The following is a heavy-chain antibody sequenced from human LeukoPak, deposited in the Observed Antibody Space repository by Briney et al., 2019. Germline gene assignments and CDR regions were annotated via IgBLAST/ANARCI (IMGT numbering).Heavy chain of an antibody. CDR1: GYSISSGYY. D-gene: IGHD3-16*01. J-gene: IGHJ6*03. CDR2: IYHSGST. Sequence: SETLSLTYTVSGYSISSGYYWGWIRQPPGKGLEWIGSIYHSGSTYYNPSLKSRVTISVDTSKNQFSLKLSSVTAADTAVYYCARVGAYYYYMDVWGKGTTVTVSS. V-gene: IGHV4-38-2*02. CDR3: ARVGAYYYYMDV.